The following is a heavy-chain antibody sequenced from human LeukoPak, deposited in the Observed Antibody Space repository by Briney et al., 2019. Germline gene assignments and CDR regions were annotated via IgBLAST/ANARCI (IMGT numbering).Heavy chain of an antibody. J-gene: IGHJ4*02. CDR1: GFTFSNYW. V-gene: IGHV3-7*01. CDR3: AREDFGDYEA. CDR2: IKQDGSEK. D-gene: IGHD4-17*01. Sequence: GGSLRLSCAVSGFTFSNYWMSWVRQAPGKGLEWVANIKQDGSEKYYVDSVKGRFTISRDNAKNSLYLQMNSLRADDTAIYYCAREDFGDYEAWGQGTLVTVSS.